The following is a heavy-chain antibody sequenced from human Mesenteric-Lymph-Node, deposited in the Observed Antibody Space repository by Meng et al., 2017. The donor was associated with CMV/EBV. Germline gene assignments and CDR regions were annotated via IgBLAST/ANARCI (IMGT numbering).Heavy chain of an antibody. CDR3: ATFGGDTAY. V-gene: IGHV1-46*01. Sequence: ASVKVSCKASGHMFTGFYIHWVRQAPGQGLEWMAIINPISGSTSYGQKFQGRVSMTGDTSTSTVYVELNRLRSEDTAVYYCATFGGDTAYWGQGTLVTVSS. CDR2: INPISGST. CDR1: GHMFTGFY. D-gene: IGHD2-21*02. J-gene: IGHJ4*02.